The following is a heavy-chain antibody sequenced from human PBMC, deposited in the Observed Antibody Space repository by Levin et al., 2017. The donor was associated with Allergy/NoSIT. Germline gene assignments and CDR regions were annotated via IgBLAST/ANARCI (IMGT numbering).Heavy chain of an antibody. Sequence: GGSLRLSCAASGFTVSSNYMSWVRQAPGKGLEWVSVIYSGGSTYYADSVKGRFTISRDNSKNTLYLQMNSLRAEDTAVYYCAREIRYYGSGSYDRYFDYWGQGTLVTVSS. D-gene: IGHD3-10*01. CDR3: AREIRYYGSGSYDRYFDY. V-gene: IGHV3-53*01. CDR2: IYSGGST. CDR1: GFTVSSNY. J-gene: IGHJ4*02.